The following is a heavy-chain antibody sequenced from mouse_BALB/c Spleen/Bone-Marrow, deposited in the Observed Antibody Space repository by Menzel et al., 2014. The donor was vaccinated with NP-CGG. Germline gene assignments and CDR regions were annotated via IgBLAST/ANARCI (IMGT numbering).Heavy chain of an antibody. J-gene: IGHJ4*01. V-gene: IGHV5-17*02. D-gene: IGHD2-4*01. CDR3: ARSTMITTGYYYAMDY. CDR1: GFTFSSFG. CDR2: ISSGSSTI. Sequence: EVKLLESGGGLVQPGGSRKVSCAASGFTFSSFGTHWVRQAPEKGLEWVAYISSGSSTIYYADTVKGRFTISRDNPKNTPFLQMTSLRSEDTAMYYCARSTMITTGYYYAMDYWGQGTSVTVSS.